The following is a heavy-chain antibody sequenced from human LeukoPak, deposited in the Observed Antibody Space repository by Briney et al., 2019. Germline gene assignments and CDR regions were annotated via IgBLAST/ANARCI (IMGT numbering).Heavy chain of an antibody. V-gene: IGHV4-59*01. J-gene: IGHJ5*02. CDR1: GGSISSYY. CDR2: IYYSGST. Sequence: SETLSLTCTVSGGSISSYYWSWIRQPPGKGLEWIGYIYYSGSTNYNPPLKSRVTISVDTSKNQFSLKLSSVTAADTAVYYCARDGADSSFLANQGPERFDPWGQGTLVTVSS. CDR3: ARDGADSSFLANQGPERFDP. D-gene: IGHD6-6*01.